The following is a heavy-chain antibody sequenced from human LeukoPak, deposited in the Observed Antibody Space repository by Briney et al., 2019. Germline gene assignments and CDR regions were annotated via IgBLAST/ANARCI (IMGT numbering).Heavy chain of an antibody. Sequence: SQTLSLTCAISGDSVSSNSAAWNWIRQSPSRGLEWLGRTYYRSKWYNDYAVSVKSRITINPDTSKNQFSLQLNSVTPEDTAVYYCARSLLLWFGERNNWFDPWGQGTLVTVSS. CDR1: GDSVSSNSAA. V-gene: IGHV6-1*01. CDR3: ARSLLLWFGERNNWFDP. D-gene: IGHD3-10*01. J-gene: IGHJ5*02. CDR2: TYYRSKWYN.